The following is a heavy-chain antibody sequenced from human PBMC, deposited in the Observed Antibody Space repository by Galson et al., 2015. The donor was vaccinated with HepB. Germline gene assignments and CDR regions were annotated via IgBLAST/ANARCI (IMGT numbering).Heavy chain of an antibody. CDR1: GFTFSSYS. CDR2: ISSSSSYI. CDR3: ARDAYYDFWSGYYRGDAFDI. J-gene: IGHJ3*02. Sequence: SLRLSCAASGFTFSSYSMSWVRQAPGKGLEWVSSISSSSSYIYYADSVKGRFTISRDNAKNSLYLQMNSLRAEDTAVYYCARDAYYDFWSGYYRGDAFDIWGQGTMVTVSS. D-gene: IGHD3-3*01. V-gene: IGHV3-21*01.